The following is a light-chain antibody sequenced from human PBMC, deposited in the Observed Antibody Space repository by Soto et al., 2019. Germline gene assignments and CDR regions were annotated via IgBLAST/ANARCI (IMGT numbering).Light chain of an antibody. CDR2: GTS. Sequence: DIHMTQSPSPLSASGGDITNITCPANDTIEVWLAWYQQKAGKAPKLLIYGTSIFEDGVPSRLSGDGSGSEFIFTNTSLQPDYCANYYFQQYKAFPRTFGQGTRVEVK. CDR3: QQYKAFPRT. CDR1: DTIEVW. V-gene: IGKV1-5*01. J-gene: IGKJ1*01.